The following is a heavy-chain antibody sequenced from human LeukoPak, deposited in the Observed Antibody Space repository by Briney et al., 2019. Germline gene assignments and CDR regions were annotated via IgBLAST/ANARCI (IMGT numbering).Heavy chain of an antibody. D-gene: IGHD3-10*01. CDR2: IYYSGST. V-gene: IGHV4-59*01. Sequence: SETLSLTCTVSGASISSYYWSWIRQSPGKGLEWIGYIYYSGSTNYNPSLKSRVTLSIDKSKNQFSLKLSSVTAADTAVYYCATKSYGPGSVLFDVWGQGTMVTVSS. J-gene: IGHJ3*01. CDR1: GASISSYY. CDR3: ATKSYGPGSVLFDV.